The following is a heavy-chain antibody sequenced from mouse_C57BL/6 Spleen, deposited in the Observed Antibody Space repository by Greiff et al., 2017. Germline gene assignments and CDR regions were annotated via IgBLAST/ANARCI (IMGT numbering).Heavy chain of an antibody. V-gene: IGHV1-80*01. CDR1: GYAFSSYW. CDR3: ARLRQLRLPFDY. D-gene: IGHD3-2*02. CDR2: IYPGDGDT. J-gene: IGHJ2*01. Sequence: LQESGAELVKPGASVKISCKASGYAFSSYWMNWVKQRPGKGLEWIGQIYPGDGDTNYNGKFKGKATLTADKSSSTAYMQLSSLTSEDSAVYFCARLRQLRLPFDYWGQGTTLTVSS.